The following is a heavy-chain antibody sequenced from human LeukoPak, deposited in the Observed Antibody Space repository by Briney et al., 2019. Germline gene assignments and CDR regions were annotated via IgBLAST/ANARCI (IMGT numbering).Heavy chain of an antibody. CDR1: GFAFSDYY. J-gene: IGHJ4*02. CDR3: ARDRSSGWYVYDY. CDR2: ISSGTSYT. Sequence: GALRLSCAASGFAFSDYYMSWIRQAPGKGLEWISYISSGTSYTNYADSVRGRFTISRDGAKNSLYLQVNSLRADDTAVYYCARDRSSGWYVYDYWGQGTLVTVSS. V-gene: IGHV3-11*05. D-gene: IGHD6-19*01.